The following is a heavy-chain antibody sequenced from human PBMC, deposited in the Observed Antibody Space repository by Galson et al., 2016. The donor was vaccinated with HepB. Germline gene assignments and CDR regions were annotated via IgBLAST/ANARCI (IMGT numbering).Heavy chain of an antibody. CDR2: IYPGDSDT. V-gene: IGHV5-51*01. CDR3: ARRLLGLGTNWFVP. CDR1: GYTFANYW. Sequence: QSGAEVKKPGESLKISCKGSGYTFANYWIGWVRQMPGKGLEWMGMIYPGDSDTRYSPSFQGQVGMSVDKSISTAYLHWSSLQASDTAMYYCARRLLGLGTNWFVPWGQGTLVTVSS. D-gene: IGHD6-6*01. J-gene: IGHJ5*02.